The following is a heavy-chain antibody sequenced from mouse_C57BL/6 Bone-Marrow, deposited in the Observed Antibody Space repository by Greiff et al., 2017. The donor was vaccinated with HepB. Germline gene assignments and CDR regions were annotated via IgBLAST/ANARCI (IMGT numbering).Heavy chain of an antibody. D-gene: IGHD2-3*01. V-gene: IGHV1-18*01. CDR2: INPNNGGT. J-gene: IGHJ1*03. Sequence: EVKLMESGPELVKPGASVKIPCKASGYTFTDYNMDWVKQSHGKSLEWIGDINPNNGGTIYNQKFKGKATLTVDKSSSTAYMELRSLTSEDTAVYYCARLDGYYLHWYFDVWGTGTTVTVSS. CDR1: GYTFTDYN. CDR3: ARLDGYYLHWYFDV.